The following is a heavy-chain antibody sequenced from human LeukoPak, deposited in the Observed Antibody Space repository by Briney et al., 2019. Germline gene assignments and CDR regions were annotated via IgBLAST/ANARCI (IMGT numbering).Heavy chain of an antibody. CDR3: ARLGSGWYYFDY. D-gene: IGHD6-19*01. CDR2: IYYSGTT. J-gene: IGHJ4*02. CDR1: GGSISSSSHY. V-gene: IGHV4-39*01. Sequence: SETLSLTCTVSGGSISSSSHYWGWIRQTPGKGLEWIGSIYYSGTTYYNPSVKSRVTISVDTSSKQFSLILTSVTAADTTVYYCARLGSGWYYFDYWGQGTLVTVSS.